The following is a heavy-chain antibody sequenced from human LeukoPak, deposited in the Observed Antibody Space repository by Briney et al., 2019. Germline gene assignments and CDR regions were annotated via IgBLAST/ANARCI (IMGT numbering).Heavy chain of an antibody. V-gene: IGHV4-31*03. J-gene: IGHJ4*02. CDR1: GGSISSGGYY. Sequence: SQTLSLTCSVSGGSISSGGYYWSWIRQHPGKGLEWIGYIYYSGSTYYNPSLKSRITISVDTSKNQFSLKLNSVTAEDTAVYYCARDAYKDRYFDYWGQGTLVTVSS. CDR3: ARDAYKDRYFDY. CDR2: IYYSGST. D-gene: IGHD5-24*01.